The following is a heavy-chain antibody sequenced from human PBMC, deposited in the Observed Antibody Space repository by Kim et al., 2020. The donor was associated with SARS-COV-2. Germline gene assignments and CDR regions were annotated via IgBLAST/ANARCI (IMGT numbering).Heavy chain of an antibody. Sequence: GGSLRLSCAASGFTFSSYSMNWVRQAPGKGLEWVSYISSSSSTIYYADSVKGRFTISRDNAKNSLYLQMNSLRDEDTAVYYCARAYGSGSYPPGEGFDPCGQGTLVTVSS. V-gene: IGHV3-48*02. CDR2: ISSSSSTI. CDR1: GFTFSSYS. D-gene: IGHD3-10*01. CDR3: ARAYGSGSYPPGEGFDP. J-gene: IGHJ5*02.